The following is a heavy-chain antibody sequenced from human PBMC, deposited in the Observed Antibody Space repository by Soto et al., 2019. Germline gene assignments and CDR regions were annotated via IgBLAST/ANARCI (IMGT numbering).Heavy chain of an antibody. CDR3: ARDGAYCTSDNCRGDGFDI. D-gene: IGHD2-8*02. J-gene: IGHJ3*02. CDR2: IKKDGSEK. CDR1: GFTFSNYW. Sequence: EVQLVQSGGGLVQPGGSLRLSCVASGFTFSNYWMSWVRQAPGKGLEWVANIKKDGSEKYYVDSVKGRVTISRDNAKNSLYLQKNSLRAEDTALYYCARDGAYCTSDNCRGDGFDIWGQGTMVTVSS. V-gene: IGHV3-7*04.